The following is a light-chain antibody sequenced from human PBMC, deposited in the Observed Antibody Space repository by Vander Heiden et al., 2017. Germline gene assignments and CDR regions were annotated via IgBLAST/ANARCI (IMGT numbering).Light chain of an antibody. J-gene: IGKJ1*01. Sequence: DIVLTQSPGTLSLSPGERATLSCRASQSLSSSYLAWYQQRPGQAPRLLIYGASSRATSIPNRFSGSGSGTDFTLTISRLEPEDFAVYYCQQYDSSPWTFGQGTKVEIK. CDR2: GAS. CDR3: QQYDSSPWT. V-gene: IGKV3-20*01. CDR1: QSLSSSY.